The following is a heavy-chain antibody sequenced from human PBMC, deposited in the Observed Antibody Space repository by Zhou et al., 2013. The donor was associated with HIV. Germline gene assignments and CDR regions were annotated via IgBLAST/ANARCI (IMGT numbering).Heavy chain of an antibody. D-gene: IGHD3-22*01. CDR1: GYTLTRHH. V-gene: IGHV1-46*01. CDR3: ARDRFYYDSSGNYGWNRYWYFDV. Sequence: QVQLVQSGTEVKKPGASVKVSCKASGYTLTRHHMHWVRQAPGQGLEWMGLIGPNDEGTIYAHRFLGRLSITRDTSIRTAYMELTRLRSDDTAVYYCARDRFYYDSSGNYGWNRYWYFDVWGRGTWSLSPQ. CDR2: IGPNDEGT. J-gene: IGHJ2*01.